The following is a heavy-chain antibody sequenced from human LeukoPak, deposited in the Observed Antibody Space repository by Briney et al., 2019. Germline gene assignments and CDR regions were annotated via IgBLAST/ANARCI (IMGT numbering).Heavy chain of an antibody. CDR1: GGSISSYY. CDR2: IYYSGST. D-gene: IGHD6-13*01. V-gene: IGHV4-59*01. CDR3: ATAIAAAGYWYFDL. J-gene: IGHJ2*01. Sequence: SETLSLTCTVSGGSISSYYWSWIRQPPGKGLEWIGYIYYSGSTNYNPSLKSRVTISVDTSKNQFSLKLSSVTAADTAVYYCATAIAAAGYWYFDLWGRGTLVTVSS.